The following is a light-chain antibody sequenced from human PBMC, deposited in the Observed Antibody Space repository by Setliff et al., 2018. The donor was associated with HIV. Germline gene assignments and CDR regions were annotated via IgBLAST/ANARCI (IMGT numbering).Light chain of an antibody. J-gene: IGLJ1*01. CDR3: SSYTTSTTYV. Sequence: VLTQPASVSGSPGQSITISCTGTSSDVGVYNFVSWYQQHPGKAPKLMIYEVSTRPSGVSNRFSGSKSGNQAFLTISGLQADDEADYYCSSYTTSTTYVFGTGTKVTVL. V-gene: IGLV2-14*01. CDR1: SSDVGVYNF. CDR2: EVS.